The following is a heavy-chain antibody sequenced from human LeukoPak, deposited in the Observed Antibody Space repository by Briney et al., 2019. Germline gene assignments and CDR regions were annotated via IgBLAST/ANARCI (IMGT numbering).Heavy chain of an antibody. CDR2: IYHSGST. CDR1: GGSVRSSNW. D-gene: IGHD4-23*01. CDR3: ARNSRGFDP. J-gene: IGHJ5*02. Sequence: SETLSLTCAVSGGSVRSSNWWSWVRQPPGKGLEWIGEIYHSGSTNYNPSLKSRVTISVDESKIQLSLNLSSLTAADTAVYYCARNSRGFDPWGQGTLVTVSS. V-gene: IGHV4-4*02.